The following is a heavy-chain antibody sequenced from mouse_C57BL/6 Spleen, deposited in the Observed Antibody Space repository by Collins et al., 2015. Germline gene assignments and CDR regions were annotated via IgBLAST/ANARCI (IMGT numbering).Heavy chain of an antibody. CDR2: IHPNSGTT. Sequence: QVQLQQPGAELVTPGASVRLSCKASGYTFTSYWIHWVKQRPGQGLEWIGMIHPNSGTTNFNEKFKTKATLTVDKSSSTAYIQLISLTSDDSAVYYCARRVAYDYDVRVFDYWGQGTTLTVSS. CDR1: GYTFTSYW. CDR3: ARRVAYDYDVRVFDY. D-gene: IGHD2-4*01. J-gene: IGHJ2*01. V-gene: IGHV1-64*01.